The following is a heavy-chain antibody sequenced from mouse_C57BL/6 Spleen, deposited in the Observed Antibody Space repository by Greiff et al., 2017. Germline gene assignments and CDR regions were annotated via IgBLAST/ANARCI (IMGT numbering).Heavy chain of an antibody. CDR3: ARDGCYSNPYYYAMDY. D-gene: IGHD2-5*01. J-gene: IGHJ4*01. V-gene: IGHV3-6*01. CDR1: GYSITSGHY. CDR2: ISYDGSN. Sequence: EVKLMESGPGLVKPSQSLSLTCSVTGYSITSGHYWNWIRQFPGNKLEWMGYISYDGSNNYNPSPKNRISITRDTSKNQFFLKLNSVTTEDTATYYCARDGCYSNPYYYAMDYWGQGTSVTVSS.